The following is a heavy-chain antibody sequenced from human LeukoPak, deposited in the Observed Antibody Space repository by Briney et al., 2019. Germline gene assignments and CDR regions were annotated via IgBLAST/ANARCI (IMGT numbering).Heavy chain of an antibody. Sequence: RASETLSLTCTVSGGSVSSSNYYWGWIRQPPGKGLEWIGSIHYSGSSYYNPSLKSRVTISVYSSKKQFSLKLSSVTAADTAVYYCARHSATVIIDWYFDLWGRGTLVTVSS. V-gene: IGHV4-39*01. J-gene: IGHJ2*01. CDR3: ARHSATVIIDWYFDL. CDR1: GGSVSSSNYY. CDR2: IHYSGSS. D-gene: IGHD4-23*01.